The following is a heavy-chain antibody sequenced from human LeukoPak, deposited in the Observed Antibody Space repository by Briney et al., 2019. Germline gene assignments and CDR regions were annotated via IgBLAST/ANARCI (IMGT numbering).Heavy chain of an antibody. CDR3: ARDRRRDLLHAFDI. CDR1: GGSISSTNW. V-gene: IGHV4-4*02. CDR2: ISLSGLT. Sequence: PSETLSLTCGVSGGSISSTNWWSWVRQPPGQGLEWIGEISLSGLTNYNPSLKSRVTMSLDKSKNHLSLNLTSVTAADTAVYYCARDRRRDLLHAFDIWGQGTMVTVSS. J-gene: IGHJ3*02. D-gene: IGHD1-26*01.